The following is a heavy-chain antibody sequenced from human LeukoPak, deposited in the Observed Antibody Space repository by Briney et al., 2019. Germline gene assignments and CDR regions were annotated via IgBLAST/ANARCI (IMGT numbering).Heavy chain of an antibody. J-gene: IGHJ4*02. Sequence: GGSLRLSCAASGFTFSSYEMNWVRQAPGKGLEWVSYISSSGSTTYHADSVKGRFTISRDNAKNSLYLQMNSLRAEDTAVYYCARGNVHSDWGQGTLVTVSS. CDR3: ARGNVHSD. CDR2: ISSSGSTT. V-gene: IGHV3-48*03. CDR1: GFTFSSYE. D-gene: IGHD1-1*01.